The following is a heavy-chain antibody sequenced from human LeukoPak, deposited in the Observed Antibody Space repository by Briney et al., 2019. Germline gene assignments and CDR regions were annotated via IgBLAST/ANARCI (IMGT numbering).Heavy chain of an antibody. Sequence: SETXXLTCDVYSGSFGGYYWSWIRQPPGKGLEWVGYIYYSGSTNYTPSLKSRVTISVDTSKNQFSLKLSSVTAADTAVYYCARVLTMVRAFDIWGQGTMVTVSS. V-gene: IGHV4-59*01. CDR2: IYYSGST. J-gene: IGHJ3*02. CDR1: SGSFGGYY. CDR3: ARVLTMVRAFDI. D-gene: IGHD3-10*01.